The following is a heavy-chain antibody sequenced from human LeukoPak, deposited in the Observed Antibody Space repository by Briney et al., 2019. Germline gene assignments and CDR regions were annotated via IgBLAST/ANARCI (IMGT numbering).Heavy chain of an antibody. J-gene: IGHJ3*01. V-gene: IGHV4-34*01. D-gene: IGHD2-21*02. CDR2: INHSGST. Sequence: SETLSLTCAVYGGSFSGYYWSWIRQPPGKGLEWIGEINHSGSTNYNPSLKSRVTISVDTSKDQFSLKLSSVTAADTAVYHCARRAYCGTDCNSDAFDFWGQGIMVTVSS. CDR3: ARRAYCGTDCNSDAFDF. CDR1: GGSFSGYY.